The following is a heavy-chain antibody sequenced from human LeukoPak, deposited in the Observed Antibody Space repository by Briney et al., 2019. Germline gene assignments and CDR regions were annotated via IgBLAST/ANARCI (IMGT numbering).Heavy chain of an antibody. CDR2: IYPGDSDT. CDR1: GYSFTSYW. CDR3: ARQIGSSGYFDF. J-gene: IGHJ4*02. V-gene: IGHV5-51*01. D-gene: IGHD6-19*01. Sequence: GESLKISCKGSGYSFTSYWIAWLRQMPGKGLEWMGIIYPGDSDTRYSPSFKGQVTISADKSINTAYLQWSGLKVSDTAMYYCARQIGSSGYFDFWGQGTLVTVSS.